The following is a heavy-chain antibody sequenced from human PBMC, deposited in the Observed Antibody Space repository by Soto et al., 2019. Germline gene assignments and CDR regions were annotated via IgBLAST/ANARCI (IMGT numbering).Heavy chain of an antibody. D-gene: IGHD2-15*01. CDR3: AYLTCSGGSCDWFSFSGMDV. J-gene: IGHJ6*02. V-gene: IGHV2-5*02. Sequence: QITLKESGPTLVKPTQTLTLTCTFSGFSLSTSGVGVAWIRQPPGKALEWLALLYWDDDKRYRPSLESRLTITKDTSKNQVVLTMTNMDSVDTATYYCAYLTCSGGSCDWFSFSGMDVWGPGTTVTVSS. CDR2: LYWDDDK. CDR1: GFSLSTSGVG.